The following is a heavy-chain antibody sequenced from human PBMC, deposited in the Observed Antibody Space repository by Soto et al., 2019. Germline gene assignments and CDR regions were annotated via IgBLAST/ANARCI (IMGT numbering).Heavy chain of an antibody. D-gene: IGHD3-22*01. CDR3: ATPGYNSGYYLGY. V-gene: IGHV3-15*07. CDR1: GFSFSNSW. Sequence: EVHLVESGGGLVKPGGSLKVSCAASGFSFSNSWMNWVRQAPGKGLEWVGRVRSNSDGGTADYAAPVKGRFLISRDDSQTTLHLQMYSLATEDTAVYYCATPGYNSGYYLGYWGRGTLVTVSS. J-gene: IGHJ4*02. CDR2: VRSNSDGGTA.